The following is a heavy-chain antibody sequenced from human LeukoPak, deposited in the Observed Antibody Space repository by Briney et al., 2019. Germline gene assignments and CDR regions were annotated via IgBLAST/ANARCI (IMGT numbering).Heavy chain of an antibody. Sequence: GGSLRLSCAASGFTFSTYSMNWVRQAPGKGLEWVSSITRSSYIYYADSVKGRFTISRDNAKNSLYLQMNSLRTEDTALYYCAKGRYGSGPGTFDIWGQGTMVTVSS. V-gene: IGHV3-21*04. CDR2: ITRSSYI. CDR3: AKGRYGSGPGTFDI. CDR1: GFTFSTYS. D-gene: IGHD3-10*01. J-gene: IGHJ3*02.